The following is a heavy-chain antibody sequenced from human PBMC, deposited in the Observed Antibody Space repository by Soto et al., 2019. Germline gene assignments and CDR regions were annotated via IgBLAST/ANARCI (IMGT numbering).Heavy chain of an antibody. CDR2: IYPGDSDT. Sequence: GESLKISCKGSGYSFTSYWIGWVRQMPGKGLEWMGIIYPGDSDTRYSPSFQGQVTISADKSISTAYLQWSSLKASDTAMYYCARHPRLTYCGGDCYFDYWRQGTLVTVSS. D-gene: IGHD2-21*02. CDR3: ARHPRLTYCGGDCYFDY. V-gene: IGHV5-51*01. J-gene: IGHJ4*02. CDR1: GYSFTSYW.